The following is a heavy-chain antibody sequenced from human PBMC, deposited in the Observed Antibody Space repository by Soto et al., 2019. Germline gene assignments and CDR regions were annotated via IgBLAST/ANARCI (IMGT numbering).Heavy chain of an antibody. CDR2: IIPIFGTA. CDR3: EASGTTAMVSL. CDR1: GGTFSSYA. J-gene: IGHJ4*02. D-gene: IGHD5-18*01. Sequence: GASVKVSCKASGGTFSSYAISWVRQAPGQGLEWMGGIIPIFGTANYAQKFQGRVTITADESTSTAYMELSSLRSEDTAVYYCEASGTTAMVSLWGQGTLVTVSS. V-gene: IGHV1-69*13.